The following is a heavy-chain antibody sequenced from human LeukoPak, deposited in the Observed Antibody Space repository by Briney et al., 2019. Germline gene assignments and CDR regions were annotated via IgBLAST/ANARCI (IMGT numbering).Heavy chain of an antibody. CDR1: GYTFTGYY. Sequence: ASVKVSCKASGYTFTGYYMHWVRQAPGQGLEWMGWINPNSGGTNYAQKFQGRVTMTRDTSISTAYMELSRLRSDDTAVYYCATARGLYYYYMDVWGKGTTVTVSS. CDR3: ATARGLYYYYMDV. V-gene: IGHV1-2*02. CDR2: INPNSGGT. J-gene: IGHJ6*03.